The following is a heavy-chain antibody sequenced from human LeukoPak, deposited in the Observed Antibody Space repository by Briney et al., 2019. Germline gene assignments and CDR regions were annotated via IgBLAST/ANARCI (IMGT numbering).Heavy chain of an antibody. V-gene: IGHV3-48*03. CDR3: AREVADCGGDCLAP. Sequence: PGGSLRLSCAASGFTFSSYEMNWVRQAPGKGLEWVSYISDSGTTKYYADSVKGRFTISRDNAKNSLYLEMNSLRAEDTAFYYCAREVADCGGDCLAPWGQGTLVTVSS. CDR2: ISDSGTTK. D-gene: IGHD2-21*02. CDR1: GFTFSSYE. J-gene: IGHJ5*02.